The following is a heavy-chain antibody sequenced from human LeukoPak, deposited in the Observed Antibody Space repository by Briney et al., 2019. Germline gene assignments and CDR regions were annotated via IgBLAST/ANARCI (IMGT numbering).Heavy chain of an antibody. Sequence: GASVKVSCKASGGTFISYAISWVRQAPGQGLEWMGGIIPIFGTANYAQKFQGRVTITADESTSTAYMELSSLRSEDTAVYYCARRDRITIFGVVPHPYGMDVWGQGTTVTVSS. CDR2: IIPIFGTA. V-gene: IGHV1-69*13. J-gene: IGHJ6*02. CDR3: ARRDRITIFGVVPHPYGMDV. D-gene: IGHD3-3*01. CDR1: GGTFISYA.